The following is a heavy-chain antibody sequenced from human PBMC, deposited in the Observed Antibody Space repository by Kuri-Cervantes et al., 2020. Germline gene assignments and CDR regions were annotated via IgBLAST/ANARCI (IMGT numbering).Heavy chain of an antibody. Sequence: GGSLRLSCAASGFTFSDYYMSWLRQDPGKGLEWISYIRSTSNTIYYADSVKGRFTISRDNAKNSLYLQMNSLRDEDTAVYYCAQRNYYYYYGMDVWGQGTTVTVSS. V-gene: IGHV3-11*04. J-gene: IGHJ6*02. CDR1: GFTFSDYY. CDR2: IRSTSNTI. CDR3: AQRNYYYYYGMDV.